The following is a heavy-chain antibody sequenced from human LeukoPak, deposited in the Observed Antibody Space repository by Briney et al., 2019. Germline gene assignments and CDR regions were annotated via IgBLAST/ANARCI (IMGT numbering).Heavy chain of an antibody. CDR2: INPNSGGT. Sequence: ASVKVSCKASGYTFTGYYVHWVRQAPGQGLEWMRWINPNSGGTNYAQKFQGWVTMTRDTSISTAYMEPSRLRSDDTAVYYCARDSISGYDPTDYWGQGTLVTVSS. D-gene: IGHD5-12*01. J-gene: IGHJ4*02. V-gene: IGHV1-2*04. CDR3: ARDSISGYDPTDY. CDR1: GYTFTGYY.